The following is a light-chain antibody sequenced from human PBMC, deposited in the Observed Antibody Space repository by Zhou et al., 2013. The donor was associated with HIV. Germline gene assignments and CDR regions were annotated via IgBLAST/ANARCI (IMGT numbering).Light chain of an antibody. CDR2: GAF. Sequence: IELTQSPDTLSLSPGESAALSCRATEKIHNRSLVWYHQKSGQAPRVLIYGAFTRATGIPDRFSGSVSETQFTLNIKNVEPEDIGVYYCQQYGASLPHTFGRG. CDR3: QQYGASLPHT. V-gene: IGKV3-20*01. CDR1: EKIHNRS. J-gene: IGKJ2*01.